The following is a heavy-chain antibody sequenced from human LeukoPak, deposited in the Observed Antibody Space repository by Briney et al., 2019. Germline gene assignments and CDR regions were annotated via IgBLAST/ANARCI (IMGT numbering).Heavy chain of an antibody. V-gene: IGHV3-23*01. Sequence: GGSLRLSCAASGFTFSSYAMSWVRQAPGKGLEWVSSISGSGGSTYYADSVKGRFTVSRDNSKNTLYLKMNSLRAEDTAVYYCAKVSGGYCSGGSCYGAFDIWGQGTMVTVSS. CDR3: AKVSGGYCSGGSCYGAFDI. CDR2: ISGSGGST. D-gene: IGHD2-15*01. J-gene: IGHJ3*02. CDR1: GFTFSSYA.